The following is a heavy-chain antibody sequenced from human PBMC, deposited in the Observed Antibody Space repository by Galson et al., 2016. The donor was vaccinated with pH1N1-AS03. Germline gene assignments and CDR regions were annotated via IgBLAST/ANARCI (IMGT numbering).Heavy chain of an antibody. D-gene: IGHD2-8*02. V-gene: IGHV3-33*01. CDR2: IWNDGSLK. CDR3: VTGNQNYFDY. Sequence: SLRLSCAASGFTSRTFGMHWVRQAPGKGLEWVAVIWNDGSLKKYGDSVKGRFIISRENSNNPVSLEMSSLIAEDTAVYYCVTGNQNYFDYWGQGTLVTVSS. J-gene: IGHJ4*02. CDR1: GFTSRTFG.